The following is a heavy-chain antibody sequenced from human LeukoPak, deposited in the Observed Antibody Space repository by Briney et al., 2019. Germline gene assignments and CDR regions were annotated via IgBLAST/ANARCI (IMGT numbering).Heavy chain of an antibody. J-gene: IGHJ4*02. V-gene: IGHV3-48*03. CDR2: ISNSGSPI. Sequence: GGSLRLSCAASGFTFTSYEMAWVRQAPGMGPEFISYISNSGSPIKYGNAVKGRFTLSRDNSKNSMYLQLDSLRAEDAAVYYCAGGPQYGGSFAFWGQGTLVTVSS. CDR1: GFTFTSYE. D-gene: IGHD2-15*01. CDR3: AGGPQYGGSFAF.